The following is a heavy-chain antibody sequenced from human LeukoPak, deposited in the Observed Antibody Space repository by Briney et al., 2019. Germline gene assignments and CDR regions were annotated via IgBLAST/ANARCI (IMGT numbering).Heavy chain of an antibody. V-gene: IGHV4-39*07. Sequence: PSETLSLTCTVSGGSISSSSYYWGWIRQPPGEGLEWIGSIYYSGSTYYNPSLGSRLTISVDTSKNQFSLKLSSVTAADTAVYYCARGGGGFDIWGQGTMVTVSS. CDR3: ARGGGGFDI. CDR2: IYYSGST. D-gene: IGHD3-10*01. CDR1: GGSISSSSYY. J-gene: IGHJ3*02.